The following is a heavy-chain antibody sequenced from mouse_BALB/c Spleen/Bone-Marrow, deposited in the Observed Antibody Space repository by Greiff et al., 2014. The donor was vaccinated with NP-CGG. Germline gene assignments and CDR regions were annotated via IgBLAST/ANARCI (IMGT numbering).Heavy chain of an antibody. V-gene: IGHV5-6-3*01. D-gene: IGHD1-1*01. CDR3: ARVYGWYFDV. J-gene: IGHJ1*01. CDR2: INNNGGST. CDR1: GFTFSSYG. Sequence: EVKLMESGGGLVQPGGSLKLSCVASGFTFSSYGMSWVRQTPDKRLELVATINNNGGSTYYPDSVKGQFTISRDNAKNTLYLQMSSLKSEDTAMYYCARVYGWYFDVWGAGTTVTFSS.